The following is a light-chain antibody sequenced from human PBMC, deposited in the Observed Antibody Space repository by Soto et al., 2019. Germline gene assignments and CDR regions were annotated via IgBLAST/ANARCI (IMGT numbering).Light chain of an antibody. J-gene: IGKJ1*01. CDR1: QGISNY. CDR2: VAS. CDR3: QKYNSAPWT. Sequence: DIQMTQSPSSLSASVGDRVTITCRASQGISNYLASYQQQPGKFPKLLIYVASTLQSGVPSRFSGSGSGTDFTLTISSLQPEDVATYYCQKYNSAPWTFGQGTKVEIK. V-gene: IGKV1-27*01.